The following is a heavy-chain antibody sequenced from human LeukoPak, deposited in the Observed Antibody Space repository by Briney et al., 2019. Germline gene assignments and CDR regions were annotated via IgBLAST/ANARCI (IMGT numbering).Heavy chain of an antibody. CDR3: ARASGGSATTYTLDY. CDR1: GGTFSSYA. V-gene: IGHV1-69*04. CDR2: IIPILGIA. D-gene: IGHD2-15*01. Sequence: ASVKVSCKASGGTFSSYAISWVRQAPGQGLEWMGRIIPILGIANYAQKFQGRVTITADKSTSTAYMELSSLRSEDTAVYSCARASGGSATTYTLDYWGQGTLVTVSS. J-gene: IGHJ4*02.